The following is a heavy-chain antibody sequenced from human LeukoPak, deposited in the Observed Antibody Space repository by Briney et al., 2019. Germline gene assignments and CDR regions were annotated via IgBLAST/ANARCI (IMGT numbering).Heavy chain of an antibody. Sequence: ASVKVFCKASGGTFCSYGINWVRQAPGQGPEWMGRCVPILGVEIFAQKFQGRVTITADKSTSTAYMELSSLRSEDTAVYYCARDSGYEGGFDYWGQGTLVTVSS. J-gene: IGHJ4*02. CDR2: CVPILGVE. D-gene: IGHD5-12*01. CDR3: ARDSGYEGGFDY. V-gene: IGHV1-69*04. CDR1: GGTFCSYG.